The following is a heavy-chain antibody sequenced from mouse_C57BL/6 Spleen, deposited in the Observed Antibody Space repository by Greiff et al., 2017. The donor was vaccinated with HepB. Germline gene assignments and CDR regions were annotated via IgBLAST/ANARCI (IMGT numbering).Heavy chain of an antibody. Sequence: VQLVESGPGLVQPSQSLSITCTVSGFSLTSYGVHWVRQSPGKGLEWLGVIWSGGSTDYNAAFISRLSISKDNSKSQVFFKMNSLQADDTAIYYCARDYYGSSLQGYFDYWGQGTTLTVSS. V-gene: IGHV2-2*01. CDR3: ARDYYGSSLQGYFDY. D-gene: IGHD1-1*01. J-gene: IGHJ2*01. CDR1: GFSLTSYG. CDR2: IWSGGST.